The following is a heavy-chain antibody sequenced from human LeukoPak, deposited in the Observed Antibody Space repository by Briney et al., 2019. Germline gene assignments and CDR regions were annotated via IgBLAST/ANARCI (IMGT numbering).Heavy chain of an antibody. CDR3: ARDLAYYDFWSGSDY. CDR1: GFTFSSYA. D-gene: IGHD3-3*01. V-gene: IGHV3-30-3*01. CDR2: IAYDGSKK. J-gene: IGHJ4*02. Sequence: GGSLRLSCAASGFTFSSYAMHWVRQAPGKGLEWVAVIAYDGSKKYYADSVKGRFTISRDNSKNTLYLQMNSLRAEDTAVYYCARDLAYYDFWSGSDYWGQGTLVTVSS.